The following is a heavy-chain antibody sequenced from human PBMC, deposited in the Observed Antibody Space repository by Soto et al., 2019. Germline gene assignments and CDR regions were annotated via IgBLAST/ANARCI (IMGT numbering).Heavy chain of an antibody. CDR3: ARADYGGNSGLDY. CDR2: IYYSGST. V-gene: IGHV4-31*03. CDR1: GGSISSGGYY. Sequence: LSLTCTVSGGSISSGGYYWSWIRQHPGKGLEWIGYIYYSGSTYYNPSLKSRVTISVDTSKNQFSLKLSSVTAADTAVYYCARADYGGNSGLDYWGQGTLVTVSS. D-gene: IGHD4-17*01. J-gene: IGHJ4*02.